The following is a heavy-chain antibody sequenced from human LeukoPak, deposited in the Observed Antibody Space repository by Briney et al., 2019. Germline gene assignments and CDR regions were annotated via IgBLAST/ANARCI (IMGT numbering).Heavy chain of an antibody. V-gene: IGHV4-59*08. CDR1: GGSINTYW. CDR2: IYSTGST. D-gene: IGHD1-14*01. CDR3: ARQPGGTAAFDL. Sequence: PSETLSLSCTVSGGSINTYWWSWIRQPPGKGLEWIAYIYSTGSTNYNPPLKSRVTISVDTSKNQFSLTLSSVTAADTAVYYCARQPGGTAAFDLWGQGTMVTVSS. J-gene: IGHJ3*01.